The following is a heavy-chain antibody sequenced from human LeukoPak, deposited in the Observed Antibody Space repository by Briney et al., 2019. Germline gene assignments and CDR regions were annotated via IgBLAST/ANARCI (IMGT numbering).Heavy chain of an antibody. CDR3: ARALDSSSPDSDY. CDR1: GFTFSYYG. J-gene: IGHJ4*02. D-gene: IGHD6-6*01. CDR2: VTGSGTST. V-gene: IGHV3-23*01. Sequence: GGSLRLSCAASGFTFSYYGMNWVRQAPGKGLEWVSGVTGSGTSTYYADSVRGRFTISRDNSKNTLYLQMNSLRVEDTAVYYCARALDSSSPDSDYWGQGTLVTVSS.